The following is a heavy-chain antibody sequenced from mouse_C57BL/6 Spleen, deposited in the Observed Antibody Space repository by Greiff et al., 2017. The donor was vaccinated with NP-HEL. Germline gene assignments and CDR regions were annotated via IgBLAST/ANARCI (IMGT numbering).Heavy chain of an antibody. CDR1: GFTFNTYA. CDR3: VRERGYYFDY. V-gene: IGHV10-3*01. CDR2: LRSKSSNYAT. J-gene: IGHJ2*01. Sequence: EVLLVESGGGLVQPKGSLKLSCAASGFTFNTYAMHWVRQAPGKGLEWVARLRSKSSNYATYYADSVKDRFTISRADSQSMLYLQMNNLKTEDTAMYYCVRERGYYFDYWGQGTTLTVSS.